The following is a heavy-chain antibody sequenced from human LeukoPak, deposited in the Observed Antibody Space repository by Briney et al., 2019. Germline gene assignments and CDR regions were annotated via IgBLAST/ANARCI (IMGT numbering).Heavy chain of an antibody. J-gene: IGHJ3*02. Sequence: SETLSLTXTVSGGSISSYYWSWLRQPRGKGLEWIGYIYYSGSTNYNPSLKSRVTISVDTSKNQFSLKLSSVTAADTAVYYCARDSGHAFDIWGQGTMVTVSS. CDR1: GGSISSYY. CDR2: IYYSGST. D-gene: IGHD5-12*01. CDR3: ARDSGHAFDI. V-gene: IGHV4-59*01.